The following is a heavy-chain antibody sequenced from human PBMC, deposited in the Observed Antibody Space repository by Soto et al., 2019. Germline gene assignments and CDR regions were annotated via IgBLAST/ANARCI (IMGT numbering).Heavy chain of an antibody. D-gene: IGHD4-17*01. Sequence: GGSLRLSCAASGFTFRNYAMSWVRQAPGAGPEWVSGISGSGGRTYYADSVKGRFTISRDNSNNALFLQMNSLRAEDTALYYCAKDPNCDYVGAFDIWGRGTMVTVSS. CDR2: ISGSGGRT. V-gene: IGHV3-23*01. J-gene: IGHJ3*02. CDR1: GFTFRNYA. CDR3: AKDPNCDYVGAFDI.